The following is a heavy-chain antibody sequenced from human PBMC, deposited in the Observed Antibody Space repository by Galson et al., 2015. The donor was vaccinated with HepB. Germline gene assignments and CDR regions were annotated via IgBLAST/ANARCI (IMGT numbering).Heavy chain of an antibody. D-gene: IGHD5-18*01. CDR3: ARSGYSYGSLFDY. V-gene: IGHV1-69*02. CDR1: GGTFSSYT. CDR2: IIPILGIA. J-gene: IGHJ4*02. Sequence: SVKVSCKASGGTFSSYTISWVRQAPGQGLEWMGRIIPILGIANYAQKFQGRVTITADKSTSTAYMELSSLRSEDTAVYYCARSGYSYGSLFDYWGQGTLVTVSS.